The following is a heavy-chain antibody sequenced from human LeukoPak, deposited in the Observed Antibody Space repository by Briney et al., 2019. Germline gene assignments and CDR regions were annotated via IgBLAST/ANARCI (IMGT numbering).Heavy chain of an antibody. J-gene: IGHJ4*02. Sequence: GGSLRLSCAASGFTFSSYAMSWVRQAPGKGLEWVSVISYDGSTTYADSVKGRFTISRDNSKNTLYLQMNSLRAEDTAVYYCARGGGIYGPAFDYWGQGTLVTVSS. D-gene: IGHD1-26*01. CDR2: ISYDGST. V-gene: IGHV3-53*01. CDR3: ARGGGIYGPAFDY. CDR1: GFTFSSYA.